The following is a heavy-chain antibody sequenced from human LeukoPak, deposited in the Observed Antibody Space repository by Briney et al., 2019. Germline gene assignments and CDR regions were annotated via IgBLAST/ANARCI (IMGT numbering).Heavy chain of an antibody. V-gene: IGHV4-30-2*01. J-gene: IGHJ4*02. D-gene: IGHD6-13*01. CDR2: IYHSGST. Sequence: SETLSLTCTVSSGSISSGGYYWSWIRQPPGKGLEWIGYIYHSGSTYYNPSLKSRVTISVDRSKNQFSLKLSSVTAADTAVYYCARDLAAAAGTNYWGQGTLVTVSS. CDR1: SGSISSGGYY. CDR3: ARDLAAAAGTNY.